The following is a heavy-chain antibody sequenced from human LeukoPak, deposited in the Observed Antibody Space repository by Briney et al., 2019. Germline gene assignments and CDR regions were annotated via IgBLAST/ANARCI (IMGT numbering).Heavy chain of an antibody. D-gene: IGHD2-2*01. V-gene: IGHV4-59*01. CDR3: AGGPYQLLYWFDP. Sequence: KPSETLSLTCTVSGGSISNYYWSWIRQPPGKGLEWIGYIYYSGSTNYNPSFKSRVTISVDTSKNQFSLKLSSVTAADTAVYYCAGGPYQLLYWFDPWGQGTLVTVSS. CDR1: GGSISNYY. J-gene: IGHJ5*02. CDR2: IYYSGST.